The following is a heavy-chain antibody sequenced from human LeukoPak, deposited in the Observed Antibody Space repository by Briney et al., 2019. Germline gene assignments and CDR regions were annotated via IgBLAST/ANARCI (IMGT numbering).Heavy chain of an antibody. J-gene: IGHJ2*01. V-gene: IGHV1-58*02. CDR1: GFTFTSSA. D-gene: IGHD3-22*01. CDR3: AADKGYYYDSSGYSTYWYFDL. CDR2: IVVGSGNT. Sequence: VASVKVSCKASGFTFTSSAMQWVRQARGRRLEWIGWIVVGSGNTNYAQKFQERVTITRDMSTSTAYMELSSLRSEVTAVYYCAADKGYYYDSSGYSTYWYFDLWGRGTLVTVSS.